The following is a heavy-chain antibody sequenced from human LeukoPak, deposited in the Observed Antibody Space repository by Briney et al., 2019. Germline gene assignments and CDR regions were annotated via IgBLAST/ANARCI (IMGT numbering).Heavy chain of an antibody. V-gene: IGHV3-33*01. D-gene: IGHD2/OR15-2a*01. Sequence: GGSLRLSCAASGFTFSSYGMHWVRQAPGKGLEWVALIWYDGSNKYYADPVKGRLTISRDNSKNTLYLQMNSLRAEDTAVYYCAREGPRGNSQFDYWGQGTLVTVSS. J-gene: IGHJ4*02. CDR3: AREGPRGNSQFDY. CDR2: IWYDGSNK. CDR1: GFTFSSYG.